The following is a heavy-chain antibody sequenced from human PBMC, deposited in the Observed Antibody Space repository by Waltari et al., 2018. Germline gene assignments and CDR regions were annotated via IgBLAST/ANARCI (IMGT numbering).Heavy chain of an antibody. Sequence: EVQLVQSGAEVKKPGESLTISCKGSGYSFTSYWIGWVRQMPGKGLEWMGIIYPGDSDTRYSPSFQGQVTISADKSISTAYLQWSSLKASDTAMYYCARRHCSSTSCYHYFDYWGQGTLVTVSS. D-gene: IGHD2-2*01. CDR1: GYSFTSYW. J-gene: IGHJ4*02. CDR3: ARRHCSSTSCYHYFDY. V-gene: IGHV5-51*03. CDR2: IYPGDSDT.